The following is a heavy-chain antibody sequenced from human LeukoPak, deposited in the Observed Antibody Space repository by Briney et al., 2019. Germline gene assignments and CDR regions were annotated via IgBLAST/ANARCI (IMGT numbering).Heavy chain of an antibody. J-gene: IGHJ3*01. CDR2: IDPDSGGT. CDR1: GYTFINYY. D-gene: IGHD3-22*01. V-gene: IGHV1-2*02. CDR3: AREYYDSSGRKHAFDV. Sequence: GASVKVSCETSGYTFINYYMHWVRQAPGQGLEWTGRIDPDSGGTGYAQKFQGRVTMTRDTSISTAYMELSRLRSDDTAVYFCAREYYDSSGRKHAFDVWGLGTMVTVSS.